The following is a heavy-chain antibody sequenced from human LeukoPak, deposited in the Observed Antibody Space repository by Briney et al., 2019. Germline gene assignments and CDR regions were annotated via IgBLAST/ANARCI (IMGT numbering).Heavy chain of an antibody. CDR3: ARPPMVPAAIGY. CDR1: GYSISSGYY. Sequence: SETLSLTCAVSGYSISSGYYWGWIRQPPGKGLEWIGSIYHSGSTYYNPSLKSRVTISVDTSKNQFSLKLSSVTAADTAVYYCARPPMVPAAIGYWGQGTLVTVSS. D-gene: IGHD2-2*01. V-gene: IGHV4-38-2*01. J-gene: IGHJ4*02. CDR2: IYHSGST.